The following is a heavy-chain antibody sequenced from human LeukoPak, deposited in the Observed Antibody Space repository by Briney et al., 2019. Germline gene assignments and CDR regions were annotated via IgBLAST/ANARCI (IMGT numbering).Heavy chain of an antibody. CDR3: ARDRSSLYNGNYAF. Sequence: ASVKVSCKASGYTFTGYYIHWVRQAPGQGLEWMGWINPHSGGTNYGQKFKGRVTLTRDTSTTTSYMDLSSLTSDDTAVYYCARDRSSLYNGNYAFWGQGTLVTVSS. CDR2: INPHSGGT. D-gene: IGHD5-12*01. J-gene: IGHJ4*02. V-gene: IGHV1-2*02. CDR1: GYTFTGYY.